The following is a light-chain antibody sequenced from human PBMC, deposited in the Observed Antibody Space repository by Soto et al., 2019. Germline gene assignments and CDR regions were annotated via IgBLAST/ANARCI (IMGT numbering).Light chain of an antibody. CDR2: AAS. J-gene: IGKJ4*01. CDR1: QSISSY. Sequence: DIPMTQSPSSLSASVGDRVTITCRTSQSISSYLNWYQQKPGKAPKLLIYAASSLQSGVPSRFSGSGSGTDFTLTISSLQPEDFATYYCQQSYSTPLLTFRGGTKVEIK. V-gene: IGKV1-39*01. CDR3: QQSYSTPLLT.